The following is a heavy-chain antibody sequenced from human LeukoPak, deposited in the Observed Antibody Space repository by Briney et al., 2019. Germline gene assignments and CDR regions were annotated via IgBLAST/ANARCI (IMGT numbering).Heavy chain of an antibody. D-gene: IGHD5-12*01. J-gene: IGHJ3*02. CDR2: ISYDASNK. Sequence: PGRSLRLSCAASGFTISAFAMHWARQAPGKGLEWVAAISYDASNKYYAVSVRGRFTISRDNSRNTLFLQMNSLRADDTAVYYCARGTTDIVTEIREACAIWPQRTVVTVSS. CDR3: ARGTTDIVTEIREACAI. V-gene: IGHV3-30-3*01. CDR1: GFTISAFA.